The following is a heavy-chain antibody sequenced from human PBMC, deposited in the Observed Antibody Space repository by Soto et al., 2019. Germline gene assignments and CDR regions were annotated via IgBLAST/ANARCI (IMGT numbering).Heavy chain of an antibody. D-gene: IGHD3-22*01. Sequence: QVQLQQWGAGLLKPSETLSLTCAVYGGSFSGYYWSWIRQPPGKGLEWIGEINHSGSTNYNPSLKSRVTISVDTSKNQFSLKLSSVTAADTAVYYCARGRGYYYDGSGYYYFHAGFDYWGQGTLVTVSS. CDR2: INHSGST. V-gene: IGHV4-34*01. CDR1: GGSFSGYY. J-gene: IGHJ4*02. CDR3: ARGRGYYYDGSGYYYFHAGFDY.